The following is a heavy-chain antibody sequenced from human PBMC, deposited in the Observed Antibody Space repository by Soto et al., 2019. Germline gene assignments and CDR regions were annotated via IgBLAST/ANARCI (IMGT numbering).Heavy chain of an antibody. CDR2: INPATGAA. CDR1: GYPVPAYY. J-gene: IGHJ3*02. Sequence: QLHLVQSGAVVKKPGASVPVSGSASGYPVPAYYMNWGRRAPGGGLEGMGGINPATGAAKYTQTFQGRVTMTRDTSTSTVFMELSGLTSEDTAVFYCARGGGVGVAGSAAFDMWGQGTLVTVSS. CDR3: ARGGGVGVAGSAAFDM. V-gene: IGHV1-2*02. D-gene: IGHD3-3*01.